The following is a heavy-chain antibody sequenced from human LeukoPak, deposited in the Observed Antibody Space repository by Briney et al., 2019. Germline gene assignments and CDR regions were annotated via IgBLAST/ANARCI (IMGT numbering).Heavy chain of an antibody. J-gene: IGHJ3*02. CDR3: ATGSQWLVRYDAFDI. CDR1: GGTFSSYA. V-gene: IGHV1-24*01. D-gene: IGHD6-19*01. Sequence: ASVKVSCKASGGTFSSYAISWVRQAPGKGLEWMGGFDPEDGETIYAQKFQGRVTMTEDTSTDTAYMELSSLRSEDTAVYYCATGSQWLVRYDAFDIWGQGTMVTVSS. CDR2: FDPEDGET.